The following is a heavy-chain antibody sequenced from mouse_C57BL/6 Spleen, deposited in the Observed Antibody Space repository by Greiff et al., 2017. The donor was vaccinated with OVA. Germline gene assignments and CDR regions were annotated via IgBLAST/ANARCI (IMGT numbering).Heavy chain of an antibody. CDR2: IDPENGDT. CDR3: TVTSVVAPEYYFDY. CDR1: GFNIKDDY. J-gene: IGHJ2*01. D-gene: IGHD1-1*01. V-gene: IGHV14-4*01. Sequence: VQLQQSGAELVRPGASVKLSCTASGFNIKDDYMHWVKQRPEQGLEWIGWIDPENGDTEYASKFKGKATITADTSSNTAYLQLSILTSEDTAVYYCTVTSVVAPEYYFDYWGKGTTLTVSS.